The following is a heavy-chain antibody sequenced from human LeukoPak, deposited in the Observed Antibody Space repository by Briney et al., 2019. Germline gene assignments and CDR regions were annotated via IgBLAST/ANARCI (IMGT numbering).Heavy chain of an antibody. CDR1: GYIFTNYH. D-gene: IGHD2/OR15-2a*01. CDR3: ARRSDNSYYFDY. V-gene: IGHV1-46*01. Sequence: ASVKVSCKASGYIFTNYHVHWVRQAPGQGLEWMGIINPGGGSTSYAQKFQGRVTMTRDTSTSTVYMELSSLRSEDTAVYYCARRSDNSYYFDYWGQGTLVTVSS. J-gene: IGHJ4*02. CDR2: INPGGGST.